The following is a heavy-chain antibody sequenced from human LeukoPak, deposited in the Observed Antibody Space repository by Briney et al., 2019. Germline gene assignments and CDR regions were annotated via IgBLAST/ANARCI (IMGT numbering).Heavy chain of an antibody. CDR2: IYYSGST. D-gene: IGHD3-3*01. CDR1: GGSISSYY. V-gene: IGHV4-59*01. Sequence: KPSETLSLTCTVSGGSISSYYWSWIRQPPGKGLEWIGYIYYSGSTNYNPSLKGRVTISVDTSKNQFSLKLSSVTAADTAVYYCARVNYDFWSGYYYYYYYMDVWGKGTTVTVSS. CDR3: ARVNYDFWSGYYYYYYYMDV. J-gene: IGHJ6*03.